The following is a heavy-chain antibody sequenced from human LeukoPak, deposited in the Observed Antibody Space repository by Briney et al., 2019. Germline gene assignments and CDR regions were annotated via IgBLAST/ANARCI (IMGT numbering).Heavy chain of an antibody. CDR1: GGSFSGYY. D-gene: IGHD2-2*01. Sequence: KPSETLSLTCAVYGGSFSGYYWSWIRQPPGKGLEWIGEINHSGSTNYNPSLKSRVTISVDTSKNQFSLKLSSVTAADTAVYYCARYHPGGLDYWGQGTLVTVSS. CDR2: INHSGST. J-gene: IGHJ4*02. CDR3: ARYHPGGLDY. V-gene: IGHV4-34*01.